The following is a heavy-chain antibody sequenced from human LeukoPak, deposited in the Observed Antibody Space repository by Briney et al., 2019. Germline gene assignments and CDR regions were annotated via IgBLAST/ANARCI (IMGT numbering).Heavy chain of an antibody. CDR2: IFYSGNT. D-gene: IGHD3-10*01. Sequence: SGTLSLTCTVSGGSVSSGDYYWSWIRQHPGKGLQWIGHIFYSGNTHYNPSLKSRLNISIDTSTNQFSLRLSSVAAADTAVYYCARAGVTMIRGVITEYRGDVWGQGTTVTVSS. CDR1: GGSVSSGDYY. J-gene: IGHJ6*02. CDR3: ARAGVTMIRGVITEYRGDV. V-gene: IGHV4-31*03.